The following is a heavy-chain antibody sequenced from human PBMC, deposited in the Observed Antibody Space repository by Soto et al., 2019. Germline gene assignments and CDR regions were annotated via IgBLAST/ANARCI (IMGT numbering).Heavy chain of an antibody. D-gene: IGHD3-16*01. Sequence: GGSLRLSCAASGFTFSSYAMSWVRQAPGKGLEWVSAISGSGGSTYYADSVKGRFTISRDNSKNTLYLQMNSLRAEDTAVYYCAKDGASDYYYYYYMDVWGKGTTVTVSS. J-gene: IGHJ6*03. CDR3: AKDGASDYYYYYYMDV. V-gene: IGHV3-23*01. CDR1: GFTFSSYA. CDR2: ISGSGGST.